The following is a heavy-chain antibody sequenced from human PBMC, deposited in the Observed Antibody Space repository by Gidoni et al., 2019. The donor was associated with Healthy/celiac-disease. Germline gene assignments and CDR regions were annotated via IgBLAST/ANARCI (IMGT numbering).Heavy chain of an antibody. CDR2: IYYSGST. Sequence: QLQLQESGPGLVKPSETLSLTCTVSGGSLSSSSYYWGWIRQPPGKGLEWIGSIYYSGSTYYNPSLKSRVTISVDTSKNQFSLKLSSVTAADTAVYYCARRSSGWLNWFDPWGQGTLVTVSS. CDR3: ARRSSGWLNWFDP. J-gene: IGHJ5*02. V-gene: IGHV4-39*01. D-gene: IGHD6-19*01. CDR1: GGSLSSSSYY.